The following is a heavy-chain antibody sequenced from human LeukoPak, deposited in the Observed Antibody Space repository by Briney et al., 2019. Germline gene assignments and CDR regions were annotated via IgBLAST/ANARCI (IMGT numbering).Heavy chain of an antibody. V-gene: IGHV4-59*01. J-gene: IGHJ4*02. D-gene: IGHD3-22*01. CDR1: GGSINSYY. CDR3: ARGRANYDSTGYYY. CDR2: IYSSGST. Sequence: ASETLSLTCSVSGGSINSYYWTWIRQPPGKGLEWIGYIYSSGSTKYTPSLKSRVTITIDTSKNQFSLKLSSVTAADTAVYYCARGRANYDSTGYYYWGQGILVTVSS.